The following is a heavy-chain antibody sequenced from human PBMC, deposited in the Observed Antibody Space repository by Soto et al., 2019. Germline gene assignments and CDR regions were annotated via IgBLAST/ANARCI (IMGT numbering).Heavy chain of an antibody. CDR3: AHRGVCDI. CDR2: IYWDDAT. Sequence: QITVKESGHTLVKPTQPLTMTCTFSGFSLSTSGMGVGWVRQPPGKALEWLALIYWDDATRYSPSLKSRLTITNDTSKNQCVLTITNMDPVDAATSYCAHRGVCDIWGQGTMVTVSS. D-gene: IGHD3-16*01. CDR1: GFSLSTSGMG. V-gene: IGHV2-5*02. J-gene: IGHJ3*02.